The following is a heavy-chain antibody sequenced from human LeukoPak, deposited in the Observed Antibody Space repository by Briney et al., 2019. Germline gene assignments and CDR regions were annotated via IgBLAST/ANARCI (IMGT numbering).Heavy chain of an antibody. V-gene: IGHV3-23*01. J-gene: IGHJ4*02. CDR1: GFTFSSYA. CDR3: AKDGNYYDSSGYYSTGFDY. Sequence: GGSLRLSYAASGFTFSSYAMSWVRQAPGKGLEWVSAISGSGGSTYYADSVKGRFTISRDNSKNTLYLQMNSLRAEDTAVYYCAKDGNYYDSSGYYSTGFDYWGQGTLVTVSS. D-gene: IGHD3-22*01. CDR2: ISGSGGST.